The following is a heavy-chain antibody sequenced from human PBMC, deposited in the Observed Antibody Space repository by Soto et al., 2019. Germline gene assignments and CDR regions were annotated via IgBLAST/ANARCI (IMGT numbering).Heavy chain of an antibody. Sequence: GGSLRLSCVGTGLNFDYFAMHWVRQSPGKGLEWVSGITWNSRVLAYADSVKGRFTISRDNARNSLYLQMDSPRDEDTALYYCAKGRYDFWSPYYFDSWGQGTLVTVSS. V-gene: IGHV3-9*01. CDR2: ITWNSRVL. CDR3: AKGRYDFWSPYYFDS. D-gene: IGHD3-3*01. CDR1: GLNFDYFA. J-gene: IGHJ4*02.